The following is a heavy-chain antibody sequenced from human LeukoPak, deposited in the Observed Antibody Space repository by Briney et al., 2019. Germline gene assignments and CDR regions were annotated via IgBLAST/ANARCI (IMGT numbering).Heavy chain of an antibody. J-gene: IGHJ4*02. CDR2: ISSSGSTK. CDR1: GFTFSDYY. V-gene: IGHV3-11*01. CDR3: ARDLKSAWYPLVDY. Sequence: PGGSLRLSCAVSGFTFSDYYMSWIRQAPGKGLEWISYISSSGSTKYYADSVKGRFTISRDNAKNSLYLQMNSLRAEDTAVYYCARDLKSAWYPLVDYWGQGTLVTVSS. D-gene: IGHD6-19*01.